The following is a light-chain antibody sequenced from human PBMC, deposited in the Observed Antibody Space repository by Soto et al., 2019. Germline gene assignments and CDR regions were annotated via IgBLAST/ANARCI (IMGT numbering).Light chain of an antibody. Sequence: QSALTQPPSVSGSPGQSVTISCTGTSSDVGGYNRVSWYQQPPGTAPKLIIYEVTNRPSGVPDRFSGSRSGNTASLTISGLQAEDEADYYCSSYTSIATGVFGGGTKLTVL. CDR1: SSDVGGYNR. V-gene: IGLV2-18*02. CDR3: SSYTSIATGV. CDR2: EVT. J-gene: IGLJ3*02.